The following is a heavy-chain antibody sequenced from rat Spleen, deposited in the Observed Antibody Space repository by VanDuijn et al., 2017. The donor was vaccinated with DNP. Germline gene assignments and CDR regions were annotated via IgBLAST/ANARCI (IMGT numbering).Heavy chain of an antibody. D-gene: IGHD1-5*01. V-gene: IGHV5-7*01. CDR2: VSYDGTST. CDR1: GFTFSDYN. Sequence: EVQLVESGGGLVQPGRSLKLSCAASGFTFSDYNMAWVRQAPKKGLEWVATVSYDGTSTYFRDSVKGRFTISRDNAKSTLFLQMDSLRSEDTATYYCTKRGDRYNSYWYFHLWGPGTMVTVSS. CDR3: TKRGDRYNSYWYFHL. J-gene: IGHJ1*01.